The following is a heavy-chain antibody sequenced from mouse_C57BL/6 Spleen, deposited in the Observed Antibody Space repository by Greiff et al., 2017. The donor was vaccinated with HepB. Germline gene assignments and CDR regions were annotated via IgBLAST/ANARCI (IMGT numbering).Heavy chain of an antibody. CDR1: GYTFTDYY. V-gene: IGHV1-19*01. J-gene: IGHJ4*01. CDR3: ARRRLPAMDY. Sequence: VQLQQSGPVLVKPGASVKMSCKASGYTFTDYYMNWVKQSHGKRLEWIGVINPYNGGTSYNQKFKGKATLTVDKSSSTAYMELNSLTSEDSAVYYCARRRLPAMDYWGQGTSVTVSS. CDR2: INPYNGGT. D-gene: IGHD2-4*01.